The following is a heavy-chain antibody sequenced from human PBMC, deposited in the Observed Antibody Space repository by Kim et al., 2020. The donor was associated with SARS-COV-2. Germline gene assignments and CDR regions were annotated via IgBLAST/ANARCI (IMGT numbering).Heavy chain of an antibody. V-gene: IGHV1-69*13. D-gene: IGHD3-10*01. CDR3: ARGFYYGSGSYSSFDY. CDR2: IIPIFGTA. CDR1: GGTFSSYA. J-gene: IGHJ4*02. Sequence: SVKVSCKASGGTFSSYAISWVRQAPGQGLEWMGGIIPIFGTANYAQKFQGRVTITADESTSTAYMELSSLRSEDTAVYYCARGFYYGSGSYSSFDYWGQGTLVTVSS.